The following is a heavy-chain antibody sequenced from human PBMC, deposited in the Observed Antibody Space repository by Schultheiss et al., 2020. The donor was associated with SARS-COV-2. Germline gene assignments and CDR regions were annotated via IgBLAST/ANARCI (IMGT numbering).Heavy chain of an antibody. V-gene: IGHV4-38-2*01. J-gene: IGHJ6*02. D-gene: IGHD3-10*01. Sequence: ESLKISCAVSGYSISSGYYWGWIRQPPGKGLEWIGSIYHSGSTYYNPSLKSRVTISVDTSKNQFSLKLSSVTAADTAVYYCARGPMKNYYGSGSLYYYYGMDVWGQGTTVTVSS. CDR3: ARGPMKNYYGSGSLYYYYGMDV. CDR1: GYSISSGYY. CDR2: IYHSGST.